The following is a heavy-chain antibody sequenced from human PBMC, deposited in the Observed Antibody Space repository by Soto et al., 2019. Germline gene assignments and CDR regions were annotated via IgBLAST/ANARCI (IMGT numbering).Heavy chain of an antibody. J-gene: IGHJ3*02. CDR2: INPYNANV. Sequence: QVQLVQSGAEVKKPGASVKVSCNTSVYTFTNQGINWVRQAPGQGLEWMGWINPYNANVNYAQKLQGRVTMTTDTATSTAYMDLRSLTSDDTAVYYCARDRVAGIWGDAFDIWGQGTMVTVSS. CDR1: VYTFTNQG. D-gene: IGHD3-16*01. V-gene: IGHV1-18*01. CDR3: ARDRVAGIWGDAFDI.